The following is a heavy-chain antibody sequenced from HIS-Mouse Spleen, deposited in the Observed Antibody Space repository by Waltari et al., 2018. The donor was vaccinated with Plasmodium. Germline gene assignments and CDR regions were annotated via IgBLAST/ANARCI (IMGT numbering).Heavy chain of an antibody. CDR1: GFTFSRSW. Sequence: EVQLVESGGGLVQPGGSLSLSCAASGFTFSRSWMRWVRQAPGKGLEWVANIKQDGSEKYYVDSVKGRFTISRDNAKNSLYLQMNSLRAEDTAVYYCARGLMGYWGQGTLVTVSS. J-gene: IGHJ4*02. D-gene: IGHD2-8*01. CDR3: ARGLMGY. V-gene: IGHV3-7*01. CDR2: IKQDGSEK.